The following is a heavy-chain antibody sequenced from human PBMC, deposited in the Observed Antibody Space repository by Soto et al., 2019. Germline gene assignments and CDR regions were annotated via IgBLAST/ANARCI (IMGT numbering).Heavy chain of an antibody. CDR1: GGTFSSYA. J-gene: IGHJ5*02. Sequence: QVQLVQSGAEVKKPGSSVKVSCKASGGTFSSYAISWVRQAPGQGLERMGGIIPIFGTANYAQKFQGRVTITADESTSTAYMELSSLRSEDTAVYYCATCSSWYAARGWFDPWGQGTLVTVSS. CDR2: IIPIFGTA. CDR3: ATCSSWYAARGWFDP. V-gene: IGHV1-69*01. D-gene: IGHD6-13*01.